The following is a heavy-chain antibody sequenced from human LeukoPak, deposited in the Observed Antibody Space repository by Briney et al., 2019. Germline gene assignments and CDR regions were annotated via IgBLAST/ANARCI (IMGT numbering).Heavy chain of an antibody. CDR2: ISAYNGNT. J-gene: IGHJ6*03. V-gene: IGHV1-18*01. CDR3: ARLVAAAGIGGHYYYYMDV. D-gene: IGHD6-13*01. CDR1: GYTFTSYG. Sequence: ASVKVSCKASGYTFTSYGISWVRQAPGQGLEWMGWISAYNGNTNYAQKLQGRVTMTTDTSTSTAYMELRSLRSDDTAVYYCARLVAAAGIGGHYYYYMDVWGKGATVTVSS.